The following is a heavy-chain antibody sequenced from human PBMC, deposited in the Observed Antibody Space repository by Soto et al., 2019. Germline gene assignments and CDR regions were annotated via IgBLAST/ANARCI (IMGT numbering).Heavy chain of an antibody. D-gene: IGHD2-2*01. CDR1: GDSVSTYY. CDR3: ARGEHTSAGRENWFDP. V-gene: IGHV4-59*02. Sequence: SETLSLTCTVSGDSVSTYYWSWIRQPPGKGLEWIGYIYYSRSPSYNPSLKSRVTMSLDTSKNQLSLKLSSVTAADTAVYYCARGEHTSAGRENWFDPWGQGTLVTVS. J-gene: IGHJ5*02. CDR2: IYYSRSP.